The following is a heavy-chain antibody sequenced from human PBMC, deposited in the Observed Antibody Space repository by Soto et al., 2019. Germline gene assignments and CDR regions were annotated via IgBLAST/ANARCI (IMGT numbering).Heavy chain of an antibody. CDR1: GYSFTSYW. V-gene: IGHV5-51*01. Sequence: PGESLKISCKGSGYSFTSYWIGWVRQMPGKGLEWMGIIYPGDSDTRYSPSFQGQVTISADKSISTAYLQWSSLKASDTAMYYCARHFYYGSGSYYKISNWFDPWGQGTLVTVSS. CDR2: IYPGDSDT. D-gene: IGHD3-10*01. J-gene: IGHJ5*02. CDR3: ARHFYYGSGSYYKISNWFDP.